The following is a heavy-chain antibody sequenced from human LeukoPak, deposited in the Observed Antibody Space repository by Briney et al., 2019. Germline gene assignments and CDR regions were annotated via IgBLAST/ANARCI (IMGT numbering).Heavy chain of an antibody. D-gene: IGHD5-12*01. CDR1: GGSISSYY. CDR3: AREDSGYDRYYYYYMDV. CDR2: IYYSGST. Sequence: PSETLSLTCTVSGGSISSYYWSWIRQPPGKGLEGIGYIYYSGSTNYNPSLKSRVTISVDTSKNQFSLKLSSVTAADTAVYYCAREDSGYDRYYYYYMDVWGKGTTVNVSS. J-gene: IGHJ6*03. V-gene: IGHV4-59*01.